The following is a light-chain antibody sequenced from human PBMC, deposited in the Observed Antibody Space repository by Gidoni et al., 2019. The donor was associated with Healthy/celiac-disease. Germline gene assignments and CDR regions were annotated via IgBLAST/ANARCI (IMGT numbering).Light chain of an antibody. V-gene: IGKV4-1*01. J-gene: IGKJ2*01. Sequence: DIVMTQSPDSLAVSLGERATINCKSSQSVLYSSNNKNYLAWYQQKPGQPPKLLIYLASTRESGVPDRFSGSGSGTDFTLTISSLQAEDVAVYYCQQYYSTHPNTFGQGTKLEIK. CDR2: LAS. CDR1: QSVLYSSNNKNY. CDR3: QQYYSTHPNT.